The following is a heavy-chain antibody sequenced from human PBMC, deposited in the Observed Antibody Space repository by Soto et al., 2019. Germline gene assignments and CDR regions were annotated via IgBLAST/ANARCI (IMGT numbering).Heavy chain of an antibody. J-gene: IGHJ4*02. V-gene: IGHV3-33*01. D-gene: IGHD2-2*01. CDR3: ARDHPIVIPAALFDY. CDR2: IWFDGRNK. Sequence: QVQLVESEGGVVKPGRSLRLSCAASGFTLSSYGMHWVRQAPGKGLEWVAVIWFDGRNKYYVDSVKGRFTISRDNYKNTPYLQMNSLRSEDTAVYYCARDHPIVIPAALFDYWGQGTLVIVSS. CDR1: GFTLSSYG.